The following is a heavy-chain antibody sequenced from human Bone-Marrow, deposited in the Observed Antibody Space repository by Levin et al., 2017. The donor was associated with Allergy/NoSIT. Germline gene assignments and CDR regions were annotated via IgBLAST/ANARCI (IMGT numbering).Heavy chain of an antibody. V-gene: IGHV3-30*03. Sequence: GESLKISCAASGFTFSSYGMHWVRQAPGKGLEWVAVISYDGSNKYYADSVKGRFTISRDNSKNTLYLQMNSLRAEDTAVYYCARAPYDSSGYYFDYWGQGTLVTVSS. J-gene: IGHJ4*02. CDR3: ARAPYDSSGYYFDY. CDR2: ISYDGSNK. D-gene: IGHD3-22*01. CDR1: GFTFSSYG.